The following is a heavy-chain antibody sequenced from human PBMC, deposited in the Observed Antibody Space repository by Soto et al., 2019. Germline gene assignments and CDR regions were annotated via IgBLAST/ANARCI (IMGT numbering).Heavy chain of an antibody. Sequence: QVQLVESGGGVVQPGRSLRLSCAASGFTFSSYAMHWVRQAPGKGLEWVAVISYDGSNKYYADSVKGRFTISRDNSKKTLYLQMNSLRAEDTAVYYCARGSGWIPYGMDVWGQGTTVTVSS. CDR1: GFTFSSYA. J-gene: IGHJ6*02. V-gene: IGHV3-30-3*01. CDR2: ISYDGSNK. CDR3: ARGSGWIPYGMDV. D-gene: IGHD6-19*01.